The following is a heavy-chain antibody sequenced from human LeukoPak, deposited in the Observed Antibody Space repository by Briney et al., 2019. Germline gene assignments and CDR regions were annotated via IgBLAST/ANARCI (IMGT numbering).Heavy chain of an antibody. J-gene: IGHJ6*03. CDR3: ARTEDDYGDYETYYYYMDV. Sequence: PGGSLRLSCAASGFTFSAYNLNWVRQAPGKGLEWVSSISGSSSYIYYADSVKGRFTISRDNAKNSLYLQMNSLRAEDTAVYYCARTEDDYGDYETYYYYMDVWGKGTTVTVSS. V-gene: IGHV3-21*01. CDR1: GFTFSAYN. D-gene: IGHD4-17*01. CDR2: ISGSSSYI.